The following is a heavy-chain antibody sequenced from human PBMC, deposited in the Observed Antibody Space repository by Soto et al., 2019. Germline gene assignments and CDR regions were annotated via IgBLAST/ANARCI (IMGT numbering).Heavy chain of an antibody. J-gene: IGHJ3*02. CDR3: ARGHEYGGNSDAFDI. D-gene: IGHD4-17*01. Sequence: QVQLVQSGAEVKKPGSSVKVSCRASGRTFSTYAMAWLRQAPGQGLEWMGGILPVFGTADYAPKFQGRVTXPXXXSXXTAYLELSSLTSEDTAVYYCARGHEYGGNSDAFDIWGQGTMVTVSS. CDR1: GRTFSTYA. V-gene: IGHV1-69*05. CDR2: ILPVFGTA.